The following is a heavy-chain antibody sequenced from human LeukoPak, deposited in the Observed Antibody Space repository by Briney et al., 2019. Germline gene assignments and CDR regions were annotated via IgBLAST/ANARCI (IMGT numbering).Heavy chain of an antibody. CDR2: IKADGGEK. D-gene: IGHD6-19*01. CDR3: ASLKNSGWGNAFHF. V-gene: IGHV3-7*01. Sequence: PGGSLRLSCAASGFTFSTYWMNWFRQTPGKGLEWVAKIKADGGEKDHVASVKGRFTISRDNAKNSLYLQMNSLRAEDTAVYYCASLKNSGWGNAFHFWGQGAMVTVSS. CDR1: GFTFSTYW. J-gene: IGHJ3*01.